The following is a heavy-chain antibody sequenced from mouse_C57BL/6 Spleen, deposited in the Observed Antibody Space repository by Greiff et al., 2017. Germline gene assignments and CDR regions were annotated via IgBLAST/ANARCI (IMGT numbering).Heavy chain of an antibody. J-gene: IGHJ4*01. V-gene: IGHV14-3*01. CDR2: IDPANGNT. Sequence: EVQLQQSVAELVRPGASVKLSCTASGFNIKNYYMHWVKQRPEQGLAWIGRIDPANGNTKYAPKFQGTATITADKSANTAYLKLSSLTSADTARYCCARSTLRWVAMGYWGQGTSVTVSS. CDR3: ARSTLRWVAMGY. D-gene: IGHD2-1*01. CDR1: GFNIKNYY.